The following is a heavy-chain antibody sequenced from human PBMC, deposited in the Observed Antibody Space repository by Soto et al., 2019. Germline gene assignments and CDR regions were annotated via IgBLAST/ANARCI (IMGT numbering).Heavy chain of an antibody. CDR2: ISGYHGKT. Sequence: QVQLVQSGAEVKKRGASVKVSCKASGYMFNSYGMSWWRQAPGQGLEWIGWISGYHGKTDLAQKFHGRVTMTTEASTSTVYMELTSLRFDDTALYYCARDETYTAGWYFEHWCQGTLVTVPS. CDR1: GYMFNSYG. CDR3: ARDETYTAGWYFEH. V-gene: IGHV1-18*01. D-gene: IGHD6-19*01. J-gene: IGHJ4*02.